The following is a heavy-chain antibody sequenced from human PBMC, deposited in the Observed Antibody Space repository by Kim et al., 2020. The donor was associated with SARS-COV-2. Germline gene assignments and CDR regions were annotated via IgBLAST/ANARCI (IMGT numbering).Heavy chain of an antibody. CDR3: ARAGRGAAPEPFDF. Sequence: SETLSLTCIVSGGSITSGHYYWGWIRQHPGKGLEWIGYTYYGGDTYSNSSLKSRVTIPMDTSKNQFSLKLTSVTAADTAIYYCARAGRGAAPEPFDFWGRGTLVPVSS. CDR2: TYYGGDT. D-gene: IGHD6-13*01. J-gene: IGHJ4*02. V-gene: IGHV4-31*03. CDR1: GGSITSGHYY.